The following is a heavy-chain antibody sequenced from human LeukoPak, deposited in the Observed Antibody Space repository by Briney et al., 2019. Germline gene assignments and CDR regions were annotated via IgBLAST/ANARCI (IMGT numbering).Heavy chain of an antibody. CDR3: AREKFYDNSGYDY. J-gene: IGHJ4*02. CDR2: ISSSGSTV. V-gene: IGHV3-48*03. CDR1: GFTFSSYE. D-gene: IGHD3-22*01. Sequence: PGGSLRLFCAASGFTFSSYEMNWVRQAPGQGLEWVAYISSSGSTVYYADSVKGRFTISRDNAKNSLFLQMNSLRAEDTADYYCAREKFYDNSGYDYWGQGTLVTVSS.